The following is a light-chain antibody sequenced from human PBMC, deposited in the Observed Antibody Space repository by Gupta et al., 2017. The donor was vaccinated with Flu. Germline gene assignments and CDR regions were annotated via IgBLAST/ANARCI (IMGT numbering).Light chain of an antibody. CDR3: QSYEV. V-gene: IGLV6-57*01. CDR1: SGSIALHY. CDR2: EDN. Sequence: NFMLTQPHSVSESPGKTVTISCTRNSGSIALHYVHWYQQRPGTPTNNVIYEDNQRPSGVPDRFSGSIDRFSNSASLTISGLQTEVEADYYCQSYEVFGGGTKLTVL. J-gene: IGLJ3*02.